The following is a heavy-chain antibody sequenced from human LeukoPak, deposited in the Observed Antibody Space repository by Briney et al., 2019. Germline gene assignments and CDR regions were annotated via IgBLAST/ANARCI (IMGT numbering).Heavy chain of an antibody. CDR2: IYYSGRT. CDR1: GGSISSSIYY. CDR3: ARLEVAGINDY. V-gene: IGHV4-39*01. J-gene: IGHJ4*02. Sequence: PSETLSLTCTVSGGSISSSIYYWGWIRQPPGKGLEWIGSIYYSGRTYYNPSLKSRVTISVDTSKNQFSLKLSSVTAADTAVYYCARLEVAGINDYWGQGTLVTVSS. D-gene: IGHD6-19*01.